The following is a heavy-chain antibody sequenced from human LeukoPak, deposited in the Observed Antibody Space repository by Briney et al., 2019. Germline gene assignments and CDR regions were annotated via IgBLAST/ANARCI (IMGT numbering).Heavy chain of an antibody. CDR2: ISSSSSYI. CDR1: GFMFSGYS. D-gene: IGHD3-3*01. Sequence: MSGGSLRLSCAASGFMFSGYSMNWVRQAPGKGLEWVSSISSSSSYIYYADSVRGRFTISRDNAKDSLYLQMNSLRAEDTAVYHCARDPNYDFWSGYYIAYFDYWGQGTLVTVSS. CDR3: ARDPNYDFWSGYYIAYFDY. V-gene: IGHV3-21*01. J-gene: IGHJ4*02.